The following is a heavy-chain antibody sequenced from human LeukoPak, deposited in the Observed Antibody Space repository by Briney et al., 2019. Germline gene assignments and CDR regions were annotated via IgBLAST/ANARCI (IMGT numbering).Heavy chain of an antibody. CDR2: MYSGGST. CDR1: GFTVSSNY. Sequence: PGGSLRLSCAVSGFTVSSNYMSWVRQAPGKGLEWVSVMYSGGSTYYADSVKGRFTISRHNSKNKPYLEINSLRPDDTAVYYCARGGGDYNPFDYWGQGTLVTVSS. CDR3: ARGGGDYNPFDY. J-gene: IGHJ4*02. D-gene: IGHD4-17*01. V-gene: IGHV3-53*04.